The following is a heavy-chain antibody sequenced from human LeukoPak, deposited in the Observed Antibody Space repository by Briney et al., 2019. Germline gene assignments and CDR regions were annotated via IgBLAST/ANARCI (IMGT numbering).Heavy chain of an antibody. CDR2: INHSGST. V-gene: IGHV4-34*01. CDR1: GGSFSGYY. D-gene: IGHD6-13*01. J-gene: IGHJ4*02. CDR3: VSSSTRGPFDY. Sequence: PSETLSLTCAVYGGSFSGYYWSWIRQPPGKGLEWIGEINHSGSTNYNPSLKSRVTISVDTSKNQFPLKLSSVTAADTAVYYCVSSSTRGPFDYWGQGTLVTVSS.